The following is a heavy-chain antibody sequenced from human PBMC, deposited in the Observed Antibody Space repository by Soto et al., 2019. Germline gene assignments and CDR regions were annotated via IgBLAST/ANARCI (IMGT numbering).Heavy chain of an antibody. Sequence: HSETLYLTSSVSGGCISSGGYYWSWIRQHPGKGLEWIGYIYYGGSPYYNPSLKSRVAISLDTSKNHFSLKLSSVTAADTAVYYCARGIYSGMGDYWGQGTLVTVSS. D-gene: IGHD5-12*01. CDR3: ARGIYSGMGDY. V-gene: IGHV4-31*03. CDR1: GGCISSGGYY. CDR2: IYYGGSP. J-gene: IGHJ4*02.